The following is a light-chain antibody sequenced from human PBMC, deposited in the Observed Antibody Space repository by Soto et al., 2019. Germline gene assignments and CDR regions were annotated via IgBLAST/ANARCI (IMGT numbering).Light chain of an antibody. J-gene: IGLJ1*01. CDR2: EVS. Sequence: QSALTQAASVSGSPGQSITISCTGTSSDVGGYNLVSWYQQHPGKAPKLMIYEVSKRPSGLSNRFSGSKSGNTASLTISGLQAEDEADYYCCSYAGSRTPLIFGTGTKLTVL. CDR1: SSDVGGYNL. V-gene: IGLV2-23*02. CDR3: CSYAGSRTPLI.